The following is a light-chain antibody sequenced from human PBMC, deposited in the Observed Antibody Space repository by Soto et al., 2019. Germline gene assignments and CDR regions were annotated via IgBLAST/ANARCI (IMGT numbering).Light chain of an antibody. CDR2: GAS. CDR1: QSVSSD. J-gene: IGKJ4*01. CDR3: QQYNDWPLT. V-gene: IGKV3-15*01. Sequence: EIVMTQSPATLSVSPGERATLSCRASQSVSSDLAWYQQKPGQAPRLLIYGASTRATGNPARFSGSGSATEFTLTISGLQSEDLAIFYCQQYNDWPLTFGGGTKVEIK.